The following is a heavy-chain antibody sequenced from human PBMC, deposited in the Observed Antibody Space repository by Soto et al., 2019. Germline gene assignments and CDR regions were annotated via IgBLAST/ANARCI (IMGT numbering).Heavy chain of an antibody. J-gene: IGHJ5*02. CDR3: ARDLMYSSSPESWLDP. V-gene: IGHV1-2*02. CDR1: GYHFSYDY. D-gene: IGHD6-6*01. Sequence: AHVQFSFKASGYHFSYDYTHGARHAPGQGLEWLGWVSPKSGGTNYAQKFKGRVTMTTDTSTSTVFMDLRSLRSDDTAVYYCARDLMYSSSPESWLDPWGQGTLVTVSS. CDR2: VSPKSGGT.